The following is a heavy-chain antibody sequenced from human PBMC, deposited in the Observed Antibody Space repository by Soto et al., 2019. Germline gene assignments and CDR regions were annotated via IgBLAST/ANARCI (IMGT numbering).Heavy chain of an antibody. CDR2: IKSGSDGGAI. CDR1: GFTFSHVW. J-gene: IGHJ4*02. CDR3: STFYYGSPLD. V-gene: IGHV3-15*01. Sequence: GGSLRLSCAASGFTFSHVWMSWVRQVPGKGLEWVGRIKSGSDGGAIDYAAPVEGRFTISRDDSKNMLYLQMSSLKAEDTAVYYCSTFYYGSPLDWGQGTLVTVSS. D-gene: IGHD3-10*01.